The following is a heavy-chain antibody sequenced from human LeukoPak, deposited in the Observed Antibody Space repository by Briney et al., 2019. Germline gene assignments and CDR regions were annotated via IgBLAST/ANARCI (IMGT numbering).Heavy chain of an antibody. CDR1: GFTFSSYW. Sequence: GGSLRLSCAASGFTFSSYWMHWVRQAPGKGLVWVSRINSDGSSTSYADSVKGRFTISRDNAKNTLYLQMNSLRAEDTAVYYCARARYDTLTGIHWFDPWGQGTLVTVSS. D-gene: IGHD3-9*01. V-gene: IGHV3-74*01. CDR2: INSDGSST. CDR3: ARARYDTLTGIHWFDP. J-gene: IGHJ5*02.